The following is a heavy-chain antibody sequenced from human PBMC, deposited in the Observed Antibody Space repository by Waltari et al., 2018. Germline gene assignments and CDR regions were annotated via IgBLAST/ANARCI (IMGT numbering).Heavy chain of an antibody. V-gene: IGHV3-30*02. J-gene: IGHJ5*02. CDR2: IRYEGINK. CDR3: AKGSGSYEGFDP. D-gene: IGHD1-26*01. CDR1: GFTFSSFG. Sequence: QLVESGGGVVQPGGSLRLSCAASGFTFSSFGMHWVRQAPGKGLGGVTFIRYEGINKYYADSVKGRVIISRDNSKNTVYLQMNSLRPEDAAVYYCAKGSGSYEGFDPWGQGTLVTVSS.